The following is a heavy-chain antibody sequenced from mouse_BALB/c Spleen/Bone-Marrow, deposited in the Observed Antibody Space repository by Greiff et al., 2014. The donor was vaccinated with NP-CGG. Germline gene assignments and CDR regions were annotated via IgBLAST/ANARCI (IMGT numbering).Heavy chain of an antibody. Sequence: DVKLQESGTVLARPGASVKMSCKASGYSFTSCWMHWVKQRPGQGLEWIGAIYPGNSDTSYNQKFKGKAKLTAVSSASTAYMELSSLTNEDSAVYYCTRSPTMITTYSGAMDYWGQGTSVTVS. CDR2: IYPGNSDT. D-gene: IGHD2-4*01. CDR1: GYSFTSCW. J-gene: IGHJ4*01. V-gene: IGHV1-5*01. CDR3: TRSPTMITTYSGAMDY.